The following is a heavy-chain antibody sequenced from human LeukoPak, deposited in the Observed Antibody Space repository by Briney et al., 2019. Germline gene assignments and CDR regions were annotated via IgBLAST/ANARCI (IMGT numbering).Heavy chain of an antibody. CDR2: LYSDGSN. CDR1: RFTVSSNY. V-gene: IGHV3-66*02. Sequence: GGSLRLSCAASRFTVSSNYMGWVRQAPGKGLEWVSVLYSDGSNFYPDSVKGRFTISRDNSKNTLYLQLDSLRPEDTAVYYCARLFDGSAYGAFDIWGQGTMVTVSS. J-gene: IGHJ3*02. CDR3: ARLFDGSAYGAFDI. D-gene: IGHD3-3*01.